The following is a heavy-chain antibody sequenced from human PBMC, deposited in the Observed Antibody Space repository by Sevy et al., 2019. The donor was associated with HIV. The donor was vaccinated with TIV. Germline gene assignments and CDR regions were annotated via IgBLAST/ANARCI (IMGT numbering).Heavy chain of an antibody. V-gene: IGHV1-2*02. CDR2: INPNSGGT. Sequence: ASVKVSFKASGYTFTGYYIHWVRQAPGHGLEWMGWINPNSGGTDYAQQFQDRVTMTRDTSISTAYMELSRLRSDDTAVYYCARDGGSSSAWTFYGMDVWGQGTPVTVSS. J-gene: IGHJ6*02. CDR1: GYTFTGYY. CDR3: ARDGGSSSAWTFYGMDV. D-gene: IGHD6-6*01.